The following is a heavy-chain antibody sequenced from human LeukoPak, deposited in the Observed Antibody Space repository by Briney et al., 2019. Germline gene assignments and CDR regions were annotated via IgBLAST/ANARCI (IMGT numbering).Heavy chain of an antibody. Sequence: GGSLRLSCAASGFTFSSYSMNWVRQAPGKGLEWVSSISSSSSYIYYADSVKGRFTISRDNAKNSLYLQMNSLRAEDTAVYYCARGKHYDTGDAFDIWGQGTMVTVSS. V-gene: IGHV3-21*01. J-gene: IGHJ3*02. CDR3: ARGKHYDTGDAFDI. D-gene: IGHD3-9*01. CDR2: ISSSSSYI. CDR1: GFTFSSYS.